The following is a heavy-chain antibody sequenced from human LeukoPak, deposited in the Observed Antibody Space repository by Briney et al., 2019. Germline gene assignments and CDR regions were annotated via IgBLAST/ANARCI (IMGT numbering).Heavy chain of an antibody. D-gene: IGHD2-15*01. Sequence: ASVKVSCKASGYTFTSYGISWVRQAPGQGLEWMGWISAYNGNTNYAQKFQGRVTITTDESTSTAYMELSSLRSEDTAVYYCARTLVAHDDYWGQGTLVTVSS. CDR3: ARTLVAHDDY. J-gene: IGHJ4*02. V-gene: IGHV1-18*01. CDR1: GYTFTSYG. CDR2: ISAYNGNT.